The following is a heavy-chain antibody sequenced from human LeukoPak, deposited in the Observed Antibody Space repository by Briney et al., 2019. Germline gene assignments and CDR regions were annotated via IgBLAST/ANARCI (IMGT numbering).Heavy chain of an antibody. CDR2: ISAYNGNT. V-gene: IGHV1-18*01. J-gene: IGHJ6*02. D-gene: IGHD3-10*01. Sequence: ASVKVSCKASGYTFSSYGIIWVRQAPGQGLEWMGWISAYNGNTNYAQKLQGRVTMTTDTSTSTAYMELRSLRSDDTAVYYCARGVAYYGSGRHYYGMDVWGQGTTVTVSS. CDR3: ARGVAYYGSGRHYYGMDV. CDR1: GYTFSSYG.